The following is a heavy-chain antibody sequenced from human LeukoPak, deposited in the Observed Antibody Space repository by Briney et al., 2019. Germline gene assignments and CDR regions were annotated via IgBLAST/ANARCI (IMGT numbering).Heavy chain of an antibody. CDR1: GFTFSNAW. V-gene: IGHV3-15*01. CDR2: IKSKTDSGTT. D-gene: IGHD6-19*01. Sequence: GGSLRLSCAASGFTFSNAWMSWVRQAPGKGLEWVGRIKSKTDSGTTDYAAPVKGGFTISRDDSKNTLYLQMNSLRTEDTAVYYCATDPRIGVAGGLFYWGQGTLVTVSS. CDR3: ATDPRIGVAGGLFY. J-gene: IGHJ1*01.